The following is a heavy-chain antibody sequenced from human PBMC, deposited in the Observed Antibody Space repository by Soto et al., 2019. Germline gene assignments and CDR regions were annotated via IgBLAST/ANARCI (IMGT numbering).Heavy chain of an antibody. CDR3: ARLSANWGGYFDY. V-gene: IGHV4-39*01. J-gene: IGHJ4*02. D-gene: IGHD3-16*01. Sequence: QLQLQESGPGLVKPSETLSLTCTVSGGSISSSSYYWGWIRQPPGKGLEWIGSIYYSGSTYYNPSRKSRVTISVDTSKNQFSLKLSSVTAADTAVYYCARLSANWGGYFDYWGQGTLVTVSS. CDR2: IYYSGST. CDR1: GGSISSSSYY.